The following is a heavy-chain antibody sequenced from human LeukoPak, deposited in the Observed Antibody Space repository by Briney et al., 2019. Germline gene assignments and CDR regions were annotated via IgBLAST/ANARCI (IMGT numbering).Heavy chain of an antibody. D-gene: IGHD3-10*01. CDR2: IHYTWSP. V-gene: IGHV4-59*01. J-gene: IGHJ5*02. CDR3: ARGGYYGSGHDFRFDP. Sequence: PSETLSLTCTLSGGSINSDYWSWIRHPPGKGLECIGYIHYTWSPNYNPSLKTRVTISVYPSTTQFYLKLSSVTAADAAIYYCARGGYYGSGHDFRFDPWGQGTLVTVSS. CDR1: GGSINSDY.